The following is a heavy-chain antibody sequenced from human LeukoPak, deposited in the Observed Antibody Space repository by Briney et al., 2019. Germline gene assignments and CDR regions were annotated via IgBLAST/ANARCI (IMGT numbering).Heavy chain of an antibody. J-gene: IGHJ6*04. Sequence: GGSLRLSCAASGFTFSDYYMSWIRQAPGKGLEWVSYIKSSSGPKYYVDSVKGRFTISRDNAKNSLYLQMNSLRAEDTAVYYCARAALDSRNYYYGLDGGGEGTTVTVSS. V-gene: IGHV3-11*01. D-gene: IGHD1-14*01. CDR1: GFTFSDYY. CDR3: ARAALDSRNYYYGLDG. CDR2: IKSSSGPK.